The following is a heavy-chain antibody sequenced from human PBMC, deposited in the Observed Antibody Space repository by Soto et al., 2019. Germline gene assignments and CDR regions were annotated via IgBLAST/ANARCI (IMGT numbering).Heavy chain of an antibody. CDR3: ARDRAKWKDYYYYGLDV. Sequence: SETLSLTCTVSGGSISSGDDFWTWIRQPPGKGLEWIGYIYYSGSTYYNPSLKSRLTMSVDTSKNQFSLKLSSVTAADTAVYYCARDRAKWKDYYYYGLDVWGQGPTVTVSS. D-gene: IGHD1-20*01. CDR1: GGSISSGDDF. J-gene: IGHJ6*02. V-gene: IGHV4-30-4*01. CDR2: IYYSGST.